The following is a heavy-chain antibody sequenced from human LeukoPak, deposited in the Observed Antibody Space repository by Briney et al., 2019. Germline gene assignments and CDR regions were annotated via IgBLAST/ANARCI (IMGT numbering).Heavy chain of an antibody. V-gene: IGHV3-7*01. J-gene: IGHJ4*02. D-gene: IGHD6-13*01. Sequence: GGSLRLSCAASGFTFSSYWMSWVRQAPGKGLEGVANIKQDGSEKDYVDSVKGRFTISRANAKTSMYLQMNSLRAEDTAVYYCARSAGSSSWYEGYYFDYWGLGTLVTVSS. CDR1: GFTFSSYW. CDR3: ARSAGSSSWYEGYYFDY. CDR2: IKQDGSEK.